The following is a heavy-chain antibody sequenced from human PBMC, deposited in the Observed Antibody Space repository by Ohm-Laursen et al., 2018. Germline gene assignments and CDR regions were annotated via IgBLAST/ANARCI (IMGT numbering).Heavy chain of an antibody. J-gene: IGHJ4*02. Sequence: SLRLSCAASGFTFDNYAMHWVRQAPGKGLEWVSGISWNNGYIGYADSVKGRFTISRDNAKNSLYLQMNSLRAEDTAVYYCARDDYGFDYWGQGTLVTVSS. V-gene: IGHV3-9*01. CDR3: ARDDYGFDY. CDR2: ISWNNGYI. D-gene: IGHD4-17*01. CDR1: GFTFDNYA.